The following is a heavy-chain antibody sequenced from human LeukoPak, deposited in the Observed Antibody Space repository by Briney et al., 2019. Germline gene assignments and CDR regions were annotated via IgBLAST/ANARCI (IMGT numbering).Heavy chain of an antibody. J-gene: IGHJ4*02. Sequence: GGSLRLSCAASGFTFSSYWMHWVRQAPGKGLVWVSRINSDGSSTSYADSVKGRFTISRDNAKNTLYLQMNSLRAEDTAVYYCARETYGYSYYFDYWGQGTLVTVSS. V-gene: IGHV3-74*01. CDR1: GFTFSSYW. CDR3: ARETYGYSYYFDY. CDR2: INSDGSST. D-gene: IGHD5-24*01.